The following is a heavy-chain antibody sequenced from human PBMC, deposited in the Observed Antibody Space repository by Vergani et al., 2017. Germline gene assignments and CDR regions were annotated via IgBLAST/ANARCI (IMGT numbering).Heavy chain of an antibody. CDR2: INPSGGST. J-gene: IGHJ5*02. CDR1: GYTFTGYY. D-gene: IGHD3-22*01. V-gene: IGHV1-46*01. CDR3: AGDGIDYYDSRGYYKNNWFDP. Sequence: QVQLVQSGAEVKKPGASVKVSCKASGYTFTGYYMHWVRQAPGQGLEWMGIINPSGGSTSYAQKFQGRVTMTRDTSTSTVYMELSSLRSEDTAVYYCAGDGIDYYDSRGYYKNNWFDPWGQGTLVTVSS.